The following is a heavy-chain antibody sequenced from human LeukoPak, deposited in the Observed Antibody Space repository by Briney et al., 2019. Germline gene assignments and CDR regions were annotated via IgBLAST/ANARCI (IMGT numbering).Heavy chain of an antibody. J-gene: IGHJ4*02. D-gene: IGHD7-27*01. CDR3: ARGFRGDNFDY. V-gene: IGHV4-59*08. CDR1: GGSISSYY. Sequence: PSETLSLTCTVSGGSISSYYWSWIRQPPGKVLEYIGYIYYSGYTNYNPSLKSRVTISVDTSKNQFSLKLSSVTAADTAVYFCARGFRGDNFDYWGQGTLVTVSS. CDR2: IYYSGYT.